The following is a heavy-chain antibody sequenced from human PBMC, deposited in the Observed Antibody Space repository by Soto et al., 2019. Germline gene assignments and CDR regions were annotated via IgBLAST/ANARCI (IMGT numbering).Heavy chain of an antibody. CDR2: IWYDGSNK. CDR3: AREGACSSTSCYWNYYYMDV. J-gene: IGHJ6*03. D-gene: IGHD2-2*01. Sequence: GGSLRLSCAASGFTFSDYYMGWIRQAPGKGLEWVAVIWYDGSNKYYADSVKGRFTISRDNSKNTLYLQMNSLRAEDTAVYYCAREGACSSTSCYWNYYYMDVWGKGTTVTVSS. V-gene: IGHV3-33*08. CDR1: GFTFSDYY.